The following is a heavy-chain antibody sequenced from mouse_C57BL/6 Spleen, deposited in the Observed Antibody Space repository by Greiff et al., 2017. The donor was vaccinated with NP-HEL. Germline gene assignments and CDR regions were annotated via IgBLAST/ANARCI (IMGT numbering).Heavy chain of an antibody. CDR1: GYAFSSSW. CDR2: IYPGDGDT. Sequence: LVKPGASVKISCKASGYAFSSSWMNWVKQRPGKGLEWIGRIYPGDGDTNYNGKFKGKATLTADKSSSTAYMQLSSLTSEDSAVYFCARRKEGYFDYWGQGTTLTVSS. J-gene: IGHJ2*01. V-gene: IGHV1-82*01. CDR3: ARRKEGYFDY.